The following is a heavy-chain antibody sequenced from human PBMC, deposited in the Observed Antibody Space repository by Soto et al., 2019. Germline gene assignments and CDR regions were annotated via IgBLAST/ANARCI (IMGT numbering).Heavy chain of an antibody. V-gene: IGHV3-23*01. Sequence: EVRLLESGGGLVQPGGSLRLSCEGSGFTLSNYGMDWVRQAPGKGLEWISFISGAGDTTYYADSVKGRFIISRDNSKNTLYLQMNSLRAEDTAIYYCAKSFTQSNVWRAHRHKTHFDYWGQGALVTVTS. CDR2: ISGAGDTT. CDR1: GFTLSNYG. CDR3: AKSFTQSNVWRAHRHKTHFDY. D-gene: IGHD3-16*01. J-gene: IGHJ4*02.